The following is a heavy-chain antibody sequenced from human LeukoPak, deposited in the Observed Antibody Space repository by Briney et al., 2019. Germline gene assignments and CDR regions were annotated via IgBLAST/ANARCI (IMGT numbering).Heavy chain of an antibody. CDR3: ARVGSWSYWSLPDAFDI. Sequence: PSETLSLTCTVSGGSISSSSYYWGWIRQPPGKGLEWIGSIYYSGSTYYNPSLKSRVTISVDTSKNQFSLKLSSVTAADTAVYYCARVGSWSYWSLPDAFDIWGQGTMVTVSS. CDR1: GGSISSSSYY. V-gene: IGHV4-39*07. J-gene: IGHJ3*02. D-gene: IGHD1-26*01. CDR2: IYYSGST.